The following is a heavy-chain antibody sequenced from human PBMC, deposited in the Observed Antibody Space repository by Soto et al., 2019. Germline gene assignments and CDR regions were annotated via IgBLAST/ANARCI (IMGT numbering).Heavy chain of an antibody. V-gene: IGHV3-33*08. D-gene: IGHD6-6*01. CDR3: ARGSSSSFYYYYYMDV. Sequence: GGSLRLSCAASGFTFSSYGMHWVRQAPGKGLEWVAVTWYDGSNKYYADSVKGRFTISRDNSKNTLYLQMNSLRAEDTAVYYCARGSSSSFYYYYYMDVWGKGTTVTVSS. CDR1: GFTFSSYG. J-gene: IGHJ6*03. CDR2: TWYDGSNK.